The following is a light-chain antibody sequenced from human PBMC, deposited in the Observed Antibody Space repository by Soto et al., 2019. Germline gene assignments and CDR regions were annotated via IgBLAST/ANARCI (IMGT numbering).Light chain of an antibody. Sequence: EIVMTQSPATLSVSPGERATLSCRASQSVSSNLAWYQQKPGQAPRLLIYGASTRATGIPARFSGSGSGTEFTLTISSLEPEDFAVYYCQQRSNWPPVITFGGGTKVEIK. CDR1: QSVSSN. J-gene: IGKJ4*01. CDR3: QQRSNWPPVIT. V-gene: IGKV3-15*01. CDR2: GAS.